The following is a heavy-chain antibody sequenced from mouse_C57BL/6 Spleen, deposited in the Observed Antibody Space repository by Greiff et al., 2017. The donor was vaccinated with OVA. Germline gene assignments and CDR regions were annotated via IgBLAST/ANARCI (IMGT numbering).Heavy chain of an antibody. J-gene: IGHJ1*03. CDR3: ARALSTVVAPYWYFDV. Sequence: EVHLVESGGGLVKPGGSLKLSCAASGFTFSSYAMSWVRQTPEKRLGWVATISDGGSYTYYPDNVKGRFTISRDNAKNNRYLQMSHLKSEDTAMYYCARALSTVVAPYWYFDVWGTGTTVTVSS. V-gene: IGHV5-4*01. D-gene: IGHD1-1*01. CDR1: GFTFSSYA. CDR2: ISDGGSYT.